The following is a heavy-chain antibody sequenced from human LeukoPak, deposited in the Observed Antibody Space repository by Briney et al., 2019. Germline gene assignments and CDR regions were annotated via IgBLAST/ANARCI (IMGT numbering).Heavy chain of an antibody. CDR2: ITTSGSST. CDR1: GFTFSSYA. V-gene: IGHV3-23*01. D-gene: IGHD6-19*01. CDR3: AKGHSSGWYGDAFDI. Sequence: GGSLRLSCAASGFTFSSYAMSWVRQAPGKGLEWVSTITTSGSSTYYADSVKGRFTISRDNSKNTLHLQMNGLRADDTAVYYCAKGHSSGWYGDAFDIWGQGTMVTVSS. J-gene: IGHJ3*02.